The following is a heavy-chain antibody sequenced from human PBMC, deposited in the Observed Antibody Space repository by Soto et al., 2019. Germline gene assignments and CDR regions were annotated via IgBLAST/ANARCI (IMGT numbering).Heavy chain of an antibody. Sequence: QVQLVQSGAEVKKPGASVKVSCKASGYTFTSYGISWVRQAPGQGLEWMGWIRAYNGNTNYAQKLQGRVTMTTDTSTSTAYIELRTLRSDDTAVYYCARDYQGSPLDYWGQGTLVTVSS. CDR1: GYTFTSYG. J-gene: IGHJ4*02. D-gene: IGHD3-16*02. V-gene: IGHV1-18*01. CDR3: ARDYQGSPLDY. CDR2: IRAYNGNT.